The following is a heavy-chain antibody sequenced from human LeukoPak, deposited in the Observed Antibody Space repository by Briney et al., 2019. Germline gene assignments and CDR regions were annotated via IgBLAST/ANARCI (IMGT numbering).Heavy chain of an antibody. Sequence: SETLSLTCAVYGGSFSGYYWSWIRQPPGKGLERIGEINHSGSTNYNPSLKSRVTISVDTSKNQFSLKLSSVTAADTAVYYCARSRTQRITIFGVVTQTPNWFDPWGQGTLVTVSS. CDR1: GGSFSGYY. CDR3: ARSRTQRITIFGVVTQTPNWFDP. J-gene: IGHJ5*02. V-gene: IGHV4-34*01. CDR2: INHSGST. D-gene: IGHD3-3*01.